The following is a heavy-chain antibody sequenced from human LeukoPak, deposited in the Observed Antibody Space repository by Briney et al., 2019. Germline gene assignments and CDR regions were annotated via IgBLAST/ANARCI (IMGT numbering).Heavy chain of an antibody. J-gene: IGHJ4*02. CDR2: ISDNEGST. CDR1: GFTFNYYA. D-gene: IGHD3-22*01. V-gene: IGHV3-23*01. Sequence: LGGSLRLSCAASGFTFNYYALSWVRQAPGKGLEWVSGISDNEGSTYYRASVKGRFTISRDNSKNTLYLQMNSLRAEDTAVYYCARVYDSSGYYYGSWDYWGQGTLVTVPS. CDR3: ARVYDSSGYYYGSWDY.